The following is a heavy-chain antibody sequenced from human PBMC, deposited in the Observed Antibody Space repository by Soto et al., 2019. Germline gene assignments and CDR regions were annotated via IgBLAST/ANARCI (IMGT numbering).Heavy chain of an antibody. J-gene: IGHJ3*02. Sequence: QVQLQESGPGLVKPSQTLSLTCTVSGGSISSGGYYWSWIRQHPGKGLEWIGYIYYSGSTYYNTCLESRFTISVDTSKNQFSLKLSSVTAADTAVYYCVREEYYYDSSGYHRDAFDIWGQGTMVTVSS. V-gene: IGHV4-31*03. CDR1: GGSISSGGYY. D-gene: IGHD3-22*01. CDR2: IYYSGST. CDR3: VREEYYYDSSGYHRDAFDI.